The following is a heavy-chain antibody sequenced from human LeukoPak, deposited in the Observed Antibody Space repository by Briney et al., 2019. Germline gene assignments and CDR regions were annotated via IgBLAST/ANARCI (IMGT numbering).Heavy chain of an antibody. CDR1: VFTFSIYN. D-gene: IGHD1-26*01. CDR2: ISISSSYI. V-gene: IGHV3-21*01. CDR3: ARVIVFRGYMDV. Sequence: PGGSLRLSCASSVFTFSIYNMNWFRQPPGKGLDWVSSISISSSYIYYADSVKGRFTISRDNAKNSLYLQMNCLRAEDTAVYYCARVIVFRGYMDVWGKGTTVTVSS. J-gene: IGHJ6*03.